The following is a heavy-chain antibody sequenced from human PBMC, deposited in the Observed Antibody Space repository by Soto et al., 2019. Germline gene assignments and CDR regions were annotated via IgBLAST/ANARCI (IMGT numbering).Heavy chain of an antibody. V-gene: IGHV5-10-1*01. CDR2: IDPSDSYT. Sequence: GESLKISCKGSGYSFTDYWISWVRQMPGKGLEWMGRIDPSDSYTNYSPSFQGHVTISADKSISTAYLQWNSLRASDTAMYYCAKTYYYDSAGYYAPFDPWGQGTLVTVSS. CDR1: GYSFTDYW. CDR3: AKTYYYDSAGYYAPFDP. D-gene: IGHD3-22*01. J-gene: IGHJ5*02.